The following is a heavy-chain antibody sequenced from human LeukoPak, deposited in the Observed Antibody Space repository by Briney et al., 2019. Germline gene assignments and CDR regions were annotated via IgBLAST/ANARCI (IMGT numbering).Heavy chain of an antibody. V-gene: IGHV3-23*01. J-gene: IGHJ4*02. D-gene: IGHD3-10*02. CDR3: ASRQGLGWHYVD. CDR1: GFTFSSYA. CDR2: ISDSGGST. Sequence: GGSLRLSCVDSGFTFSSYAMSWVRQVPGKGLEWVSGISDSGGSTYYADSVKGRFTISRDNSKNTLYLQMNSLRAEDTAVYYCASRQGLGWHYVDWGQGTLVTVSS.